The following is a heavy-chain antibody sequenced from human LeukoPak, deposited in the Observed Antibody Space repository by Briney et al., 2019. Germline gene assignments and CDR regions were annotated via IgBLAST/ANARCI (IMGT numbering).Heavy chain of an antibody. CDR2: ISFDGST. V-gene: IGHV3-74*01. CDR1: GFTFSDYW. CDR3: ARGYSYL. Sequence: GSLRLSCAASGFTFSDYWMHWVRQAPGKGLVWVSCISFDGSTTYADSVKGRFTISRDNAKNSLYLQMNSLRAEDTAVYYCARGYSYLWGQGTLVTVSS. D-gene: IGHD5-18*01. J-gene: IGHJ4*02.